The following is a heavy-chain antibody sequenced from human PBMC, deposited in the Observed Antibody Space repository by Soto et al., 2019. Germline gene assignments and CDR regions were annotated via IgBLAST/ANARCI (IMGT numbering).Heavy chain of an antibody. J-gene: IGHJ4*01. V-gene: IGHV1-69*01. D-gene: IGHD1-26*01. CDR2: IIPIFGTA. CDR3: ARDKINGGSYHPNFDX. Sequence: QVQLVQSGAEVKKPGASVKVSCKASGGTFSSYAISWVRQAPGQGLEWMGGIIPIFGTANYAQKFQGRVTITADESTSSADMELSSLSSEDTAVYYXARDKINGGSYHPNFDXXXXGXXXXVSS. CDR1: GGTFSSYA.